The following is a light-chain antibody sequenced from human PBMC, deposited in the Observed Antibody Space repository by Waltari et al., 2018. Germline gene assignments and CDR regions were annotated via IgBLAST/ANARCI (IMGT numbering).Light chain of an antibody. V-gene: IGKV3-20*01. CDR3: QQYGTSSS. CDR1: QSVGSNY. CDR2: GAS. J-gene: IGKJ5*01. Sequence: EIALTQSPGTLSLSSGERATLSCRASQSVGSNYLVWYQQRPGQAPRLLIYGASSRATGIPDRFSGSGSGTDFTLTISRLEPEDFAVYYCQQYGTSSSFGQGTRLEIK.